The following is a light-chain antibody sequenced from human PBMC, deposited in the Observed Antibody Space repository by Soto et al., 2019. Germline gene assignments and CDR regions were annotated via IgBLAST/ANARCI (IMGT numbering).Light chain of an antibody. CDR3: QQYNDWPPWT. CDR1: QSVTSN. J-gene: IGKJ1*01. V-gene: IGKV3-15*01. CDR2: GTS. Sequence: ETVMTKSPATMSLSPGERATLSSRASQSVTSNLAWLQQKPGQAPRLLIYGTSTRATGVPARFSGSGSGTEFTLTISSLQSEDFAVYYCQQYNDWPPWTFGQGTKVEIK.